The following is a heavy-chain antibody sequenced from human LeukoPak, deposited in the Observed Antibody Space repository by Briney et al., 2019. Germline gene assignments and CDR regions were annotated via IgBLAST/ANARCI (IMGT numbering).Heavy chain of an antibody. Sequence: GGSLRLSCAASGFTFSSYAMHWVLQAPGKGLEWVAVISYDGSNKYYADSVKGRFTISRDNSKNTLYLQMNSLRAEDTAVYYCARSVWWLAYFDYWGQGTLVTVSS. D-gene: IGHD6-19*01. CDR3: ARSVWWLAYFDY. CDR1: GFTFSSYA. V-gene: IGHV3-30*04. J-gene: IGHJ4*02. CDR2: ISYDGSNK.